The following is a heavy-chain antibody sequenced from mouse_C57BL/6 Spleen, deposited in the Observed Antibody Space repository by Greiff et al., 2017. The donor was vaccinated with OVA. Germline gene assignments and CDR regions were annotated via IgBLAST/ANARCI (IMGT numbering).Heavy chain of an antibody. V-gene: IGHV1-53*01. CDR3: ASDWNGGYYDV. CDR1: GYTFTSYW. J-gene: IGHJ1*03. Sequence: QVQLQQPGTELVKPGASVTLSCKASGYTFTSYWMHWVKQRPGQGLEWIGNINPSNGGTTYNEKFKSKATLTVDKSSSTASMQLRSLTSGDSAVYYCASDWNGGYYDVWGTGTTVTVSS. D-gene: IGHD2-4*01. CDR2: INPSNGGT.